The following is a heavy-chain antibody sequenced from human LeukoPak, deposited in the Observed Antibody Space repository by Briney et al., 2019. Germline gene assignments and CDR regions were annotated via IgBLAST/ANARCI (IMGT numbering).Heavy chain of an antibody. CDR2: IYHSGST. CDR1: GGSISSSNW. V-gene: IGHV4-4*02. J-gene: IGHJ6*02. D-gene: IGHD4-17*01. CDR3: ARVNGDYVLILDYYYGMDV. Sequence: NPSETLSLTCAVSGGSISSSNWWSWVRQPPGKGLEWIGEIYHSGSTNYNPSLKSRVTISVDKSKNQFSLKLSSVTAADTAVYYCARVNGDYVLILDYYYGMDVWGQGTTVTVSS.